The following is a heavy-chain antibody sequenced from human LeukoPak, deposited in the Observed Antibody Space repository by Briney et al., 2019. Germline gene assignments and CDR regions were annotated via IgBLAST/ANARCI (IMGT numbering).Heavy chain of an antibody. J-gene: IGHJ4*02. CDR3: ARDPPYYDFWSGYHQDY. CDR1: GFTVSSYY. CDR2: IYSGGST. Sequence: GGSLRLSCAASGFTVSSYYMSWVRQAPGKGLECVSVIYSGGSTYYADSVKGRFTISRDNSKNTLYLQMNSLRAEDTAVYYCARDPPYYDFWSGYHQDYWGQGTLVTVSS. V-gene: IGHV3-66*02. D-gene: IGHD3-3*01.